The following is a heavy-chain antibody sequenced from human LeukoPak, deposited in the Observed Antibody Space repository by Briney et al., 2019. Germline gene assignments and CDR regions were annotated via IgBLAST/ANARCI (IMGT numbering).Heavy chain of an antibody. D-gene: IGHD1-1*01. V-gene: IGHV4-39*01. Sequence: SETLSLTCTVSGGSISSSSYFWDWIRQPPGKGLEWIGSIYYSGSTAYNPSVKSRVTMSVDTSKNQFSVRLSSVTAADTAIYYCARRRAATGTIRPISCFDSWGLGTLVTVSS. CDR1: GGSISSSSYF. J-gene: IGHJ4*02. CDR2: IYYSGST. CDR3: ARRRAATGTIRPISCFDS.